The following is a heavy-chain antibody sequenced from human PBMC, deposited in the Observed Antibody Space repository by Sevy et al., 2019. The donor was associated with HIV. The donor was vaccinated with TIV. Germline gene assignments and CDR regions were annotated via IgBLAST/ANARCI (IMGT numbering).Heavy chain of an antibody. J-gene: IGHJ4*02. CDR3: ATAPGYYDSAPFDY. CDR1: GFTFSNAW. Sequence: GGSLRLSCAVSGFTFSNAWMNWVRQAPGMGLQWVGLIKSKIDGETTDYVAPVKGRFTISRDDSTNTLYLQMNSLKTEDTGVYYCATAPGYYDSAPFDYWGPGTLVTVSS. CDR2: IKSKIDGETT. D-gene: IGHD3-22*01. V-gene: IGHV3-15*01.